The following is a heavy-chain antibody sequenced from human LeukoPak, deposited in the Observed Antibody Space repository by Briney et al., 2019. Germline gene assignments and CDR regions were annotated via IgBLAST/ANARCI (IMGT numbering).Heavy chain of an antibody. CDR2: ISSSLDSNI. Sequence: GGSLRLSCAASGFTFNVYSMNWVRQAPGKGLEWVSFISSSLDSNIYYADSVKGRFTISRDNAKNSLYLQMNSLRAEDTAVYYCARGVRDILSGYYTDYYFYYMDIWGKGTTVTVSS. V-gene: IGHV3-48*01. CDR3: ARGVRDILSGYYTDYYFYYMDI. D-gene: IGHD3-9*01. J-gene: IGHJ6*03. CDR1: GFTFNVYS.